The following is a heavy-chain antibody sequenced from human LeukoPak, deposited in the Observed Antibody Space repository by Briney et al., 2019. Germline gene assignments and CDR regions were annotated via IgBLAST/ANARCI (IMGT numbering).Heavy chain of an antibody. CDR1: GYSFTSYG. CDR3: ARDRSSNGAFDI. D-gene: IGHD2-8*01. Sequence: ASVKVSCKASGYSFTSYGISWVRLAPGQGLEWMGWISGYNGNTNYEQKLQGRVTMTTDTSTSTAYMEVRSLRSDDTAVYYRARDRSSNGAFDIWGQGTMIIVSS. CDR2: ISGYNGNT. V-gene: IGHV1-18*01. J-gene: IGHJ3*02.